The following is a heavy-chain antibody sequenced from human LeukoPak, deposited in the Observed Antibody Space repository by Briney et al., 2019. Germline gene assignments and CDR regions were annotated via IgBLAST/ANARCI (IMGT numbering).Heavy chain of an antibody. D-gene: IGHD6-13*01. CDR1: GGTFSSYA. CDR3: ARGLVAYSSSFID. V-gene: IGHV1-69*05. Sequence: SVKVSCKASGGTFSSYAISWVRQAPGHGLEWRGGIIPIFGTANYAQKFQGRVTITTDESTSTAYMELSSLRSEDTAVYYCARGLVAYSSSFIDWGQGTLVTVSS. J-gene: IGHJ4*02. CDR2: IIPIFGTA.